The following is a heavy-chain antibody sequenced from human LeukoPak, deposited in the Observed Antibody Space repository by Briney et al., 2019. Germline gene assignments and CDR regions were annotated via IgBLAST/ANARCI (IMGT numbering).Heavy chain of an antibody. CDR1: GVSISSGGYS. V-gene: IGHV4-30-2*01. CDR2: IYHSGST. CDR3: ARAIGSGTRRGFDY. Sequence: SQTLSLTCAVSGVSISSGGYSWSWIRQPPGKGLEWIGYIYHSGSTYYNPSLKSRVTISVDRSKNQFSLKLSSVTAADTAVYYCARAIGSGTRRGFDYWGQGTLVTVSS. J-gene: IGHJ4*02. D-gene: IGHD3-10*01.